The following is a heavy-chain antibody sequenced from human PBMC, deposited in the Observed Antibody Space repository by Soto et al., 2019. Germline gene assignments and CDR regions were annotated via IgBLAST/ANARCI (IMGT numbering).Heavy chain of an antibody. CDR3: SKGEDCSGGSCYYYGMDV. D-gene: IGHD2-15*01. V-gene: IGHV3-23*01. CDR1: GFTFSSYA. J-gene: IGHJ6*02. Sequence: EVQLLESGGGLVQPGGSLRLSCAASGFTFSSYAMSWVRQAPGKGLEWVSAISGSGGSTYYADSVKGRFTISRDNSKNSLYLRMNSLRAEYTAVYFCSKGEDCSGGSCYYYGMDVWGQGTTVTVSS. CDR2: ISGSGGST.